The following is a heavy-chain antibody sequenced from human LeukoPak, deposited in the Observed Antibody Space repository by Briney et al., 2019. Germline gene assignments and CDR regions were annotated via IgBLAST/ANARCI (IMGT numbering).Heavy chain of an antibody. V-gene: IGHV3-11*01. Sequence: GGSLRLSCAASGFTFSDYYMSWIRQAPGKGLEWVSYISSSGSTIYYADSVKGRFTISRDNAKNSLYLQMNSLRAEDTAVYYCETGTTGYYYYMDVWGKGTTVTVSS. D-gene: IGHD1-7*01. CDR2: ISSSGSTI. J-gene: IGHJ6*03. CDR3: ETGTTGYYYYMDV. CDR1: GFTFSDYY.